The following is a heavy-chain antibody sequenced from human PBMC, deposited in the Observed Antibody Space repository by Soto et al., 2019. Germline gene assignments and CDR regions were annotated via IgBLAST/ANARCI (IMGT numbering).Heavy chain of an antibody. D-gene: IGHD3-10*01. CDR1: GGSFSGYY. CDR3: ARSYRPLKRDAFDI. V-gene: IGHV4-34*01. J-gene: IGHJ3*02. CDR2: INHSGST. Sequence: QVQLQQWGAGLLKPSETLSLTCAVYGGSFSGYYWSWIRQPPGKGLEWIGEINHSGSTNYNPSLKSRVTMSVDTSKNQFSPKLSSVTAADTAVYYCARSYRPLKRDAFDIWGQGTMVTVSS.